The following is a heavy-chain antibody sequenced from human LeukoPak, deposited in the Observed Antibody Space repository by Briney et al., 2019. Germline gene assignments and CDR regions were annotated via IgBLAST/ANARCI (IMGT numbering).Heavy chain of an antibody. CDR2: ISAYNGNT. Sequence: ASVKVSCKASGYTFTSYGISWVRQAPGQGLEWMGWISAYNGNTNYAQRLQGRVTMTTDTSTSTAYMELRSLRSDDTAVYYCARDRSRDYKAAAGKSQAIDYWGQGTLVTVSS. CDR3: ARDRSRDYKAAAGKSQAIDY. CDR1: GYTFTSYG. V-gene: IGHV1-18*01. D-gene: IGHD6-13*01. J-gene: IGHJ4*02.